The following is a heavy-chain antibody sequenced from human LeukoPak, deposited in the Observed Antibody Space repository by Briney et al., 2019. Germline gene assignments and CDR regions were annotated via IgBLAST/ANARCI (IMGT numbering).Heavy chain of an antibody. Sequence: GGSLRLSCAASGFTFSNAWMSWVRQAPGKGLEWVGRIKSKTDGGTTDYAAPVKGRFTISRDDSKNTLYLQMNSLKTEGTAVYYCTTPTIFGVVTDFDYWGQGTLVTVSS. V-gene: IGHV3-15*01. CDR2: IKSKTDGGTT. CDR3: TTPTIFGVVTDFDY. D-gene: IGHD3-3*01. CDR1: GFTFSNAW. J-gene: IGHJ4*02.